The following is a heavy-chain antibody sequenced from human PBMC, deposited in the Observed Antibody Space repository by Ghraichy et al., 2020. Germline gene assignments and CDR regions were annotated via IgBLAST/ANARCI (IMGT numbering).Heavy chain of an antibody. J-gene: IGHJ4*02. D-gene: IGHD7-27*01. CDR1: GYSISSGYY. CDR3: ARANWGDFDY. CDR2: IYHSGST. Sequence: SETLSLTCTVSGYSISSGYYWGWIRQPPGKGLEWIGSIYHSGSTYYNPSLKRRVTISVDTSKTQFSLKLSSVTAADTAVYYCARANWGDFDYWGQGTLVTVSS. V-gene: IGHV4-38-2*02.